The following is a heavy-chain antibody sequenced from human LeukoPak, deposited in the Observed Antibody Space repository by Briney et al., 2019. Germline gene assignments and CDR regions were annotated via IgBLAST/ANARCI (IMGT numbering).Heavy chain of an antibody. CDR1: GYTFTGYY. J-gene: IGHJ6*02. Sequence: ASVRVSCKASGYTFTGYYMHWVRQAPGQGLEWMGWIDPNSGDTNYAQKFQGRVTMTRDTSIRTAYMELSSLRSDETAVYYCARPQGSGWTYYYGMDVWGQGTTVTVSS. V-gene: IGHV1-2*02. D-gene: IGHD6-19*01. CDR2: IDPNSGDT. CDR3: ARPQGSGWTYYYGMDV.